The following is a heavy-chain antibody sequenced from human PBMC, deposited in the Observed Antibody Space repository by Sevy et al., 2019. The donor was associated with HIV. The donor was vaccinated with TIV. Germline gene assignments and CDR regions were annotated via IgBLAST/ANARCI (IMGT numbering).Heavy chain of an antibody. CDR3: ARGGIQQLVQGEGIFDY. D-gene: IGHD6-13*01. CDR2: INHSGST. Sequence: SETLSLTCAVYGGSFSGYYWSWIRQPPGKGLEWIGEINHSGSTNYNPSLKSRVTISVDTSKNQFSLKLSSVTAADTAVYYYARGGIQQLVQGEGIFDYWGQGTLVTVSS. CDR1: GGSFSGYY. J-gene: IGHJ4*02. V-gene: IGHV4-34*01.